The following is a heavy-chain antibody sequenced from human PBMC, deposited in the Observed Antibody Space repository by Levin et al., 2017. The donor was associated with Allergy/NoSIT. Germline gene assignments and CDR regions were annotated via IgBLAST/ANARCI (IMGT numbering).Heavy chain of an antibody. Sequence: GGSLRLSCAASGFTFSSYAMSWVRQAPGKGLEWVSAISGSGGSTYYADSVKGRFTISRDNSKNTLYLQMNSLRAEDTAVYYCNLGYWSYYYYMDVWGKGTTVTVSS. D-gene: IGHD2-8*02. CDR1: GFTFSSYA. V-gene: IGHV3-23*01. CDR2: ISGSGGST. CDR3: NLGYWSYYYYMDV. J-gene: IGHJ6*03.